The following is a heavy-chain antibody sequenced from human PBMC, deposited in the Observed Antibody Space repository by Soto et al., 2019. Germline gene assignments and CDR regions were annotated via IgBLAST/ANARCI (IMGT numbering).Heavy chain of an antibody. CDR1: GFTFSNYA. Sequence: GGSLRLSCAASGFTFSNYAMSWVRQAPGKGLEWVSVIGGDGSTYYADSVKGRFTISRDNSKNTLYLQMNSLRAEDTAVYYCAKNRVVVPFDYWGQGTLVTVSS. D-gene: IGHD3-22*01. V-gene: IGHV3-23*01. J-gene: IGHJ4*02. CDR3: AKNRVVVPFDY. CDR2: IGGDGST.